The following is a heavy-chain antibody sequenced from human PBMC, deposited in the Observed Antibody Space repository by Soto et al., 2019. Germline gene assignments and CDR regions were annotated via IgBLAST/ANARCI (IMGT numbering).Heavy chain of an antibody. Sequence: QVQLQESGPGLVKPSETLSLSCTVSDGSISPYYWSWIRQPPGKGLEWIGYIYYAGTTTYNPSLKSRVAISIDTSKSEVSLTLTSVTAADTAVYYCARLGGYYQSLDSWGQGTVVTVSS. V-gene: IGHV4-59*08. CDR3: ARLGGYYQSLDS. CDR1: DGSISPYY. CDR2: IYYAGTT. J-gene: IGHJ4*02. D-gene: IGHD3-22*01.